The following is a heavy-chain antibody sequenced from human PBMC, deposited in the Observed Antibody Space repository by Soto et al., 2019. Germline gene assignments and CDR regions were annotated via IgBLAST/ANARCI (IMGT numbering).Heavy chain of an antibody. J-gene: IGHJ4*02. CDR1: GFTFSSYW. CDR3: AKSSGSYRGKYFDY. D-gene: IGHD1-26*01. CDR2: INSDGSNK. Sequence: SCAASGFTFSSYWMHWVRQARGKGLVWVSRINSDGSNKYYADSVKGRFTISRDNSKNTLYLQMNSLRAEDTAVYYCAKSSGSYRGKYFDYWGQGTLVTVSS. V-gene: IGHV3-74*01.